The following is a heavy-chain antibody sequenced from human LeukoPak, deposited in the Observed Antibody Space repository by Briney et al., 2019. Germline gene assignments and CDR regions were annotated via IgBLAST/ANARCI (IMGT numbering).Heavy chain of an antibody. J-gene: IGHJ4*02. D-gene: IGHD4/OR15-4a*01. CDR1: GFTFSSYV. CDR2: ISHDARIT. Sequence: GGSLRLSCAASGFTFSSYVMHWVRQAPGKGLVWVARISHDARITTYADSVKGRFTISRDNAKNTLYLQMNSLRAEDTAVYYCARRAGAYSHPYDYWGQGTLVTVSS. V-gene: IGHV3-74*03. CDR3: ARRAGAYSHPYDY.